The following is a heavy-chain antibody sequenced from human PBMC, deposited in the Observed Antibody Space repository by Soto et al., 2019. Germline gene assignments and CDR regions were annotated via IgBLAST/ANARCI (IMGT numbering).Heavy chain of an antibody. CDR3: ARDSVLRYFDWFLWFGP. Sequence: GGSLRLSCAASGFTFSSYWMSWVRQAPGKGLEWVANIKHDGSEKYYVDSVKGRFTISRDNAKNSLYLQMNSLRAEDTAVYYCARDSVLRYFDWFLWFGPWGQGTLVTVSS. CDR1: GFTFSSYW. CDR2: IKHDGSEK. D-gene: IGHD3-9*01. J-gene: IGHJ5*02. V-gene: IGHV3-7*01.